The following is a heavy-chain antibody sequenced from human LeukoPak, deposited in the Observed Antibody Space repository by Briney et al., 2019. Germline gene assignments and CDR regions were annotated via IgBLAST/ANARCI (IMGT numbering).Heavy chain of an antibody. CDR3: ARDSSGWYHWFDP. CDR1: GYTFTSYY. CDR2: INPSGGST. J-gene: IGHJ5*02. Sequence: ASVKVSCKASGYTFTSYYMHWVRQAPGQGLEWMGIINPSGGSTSYAQKFQGRVTMTRDTSTSTVYMELSSLTSEDTAVYYCARDSSGWYHWFDPWGQGTLVTVSS. D-gene: IGHD6-19*01. V-gene: IGHV1-46*01.